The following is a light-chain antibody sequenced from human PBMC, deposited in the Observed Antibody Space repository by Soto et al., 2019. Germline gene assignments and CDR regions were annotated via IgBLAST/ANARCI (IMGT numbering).Light chain of an antibody. V-gene: IGKV3-20*01. CDR1: QSISSSY. CDR3: QQYHSAPRT. J-gene: IGKJ1*01. CDR2: DAS. Sequence: EIVLTQSPGTLSLSPGERATLSCRASQSISSSYLAWYQQKPGQAPRLLIYDASRRATGIPDRFSGSGSGTDFTLTINRLEPEDYAVYHCQQYHSAPRTFGQGTKVDIK.